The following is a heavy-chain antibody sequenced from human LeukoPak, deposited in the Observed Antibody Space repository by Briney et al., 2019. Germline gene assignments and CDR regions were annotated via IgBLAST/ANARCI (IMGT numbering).Heavy chain of an antibody. CDR3: ARSNWNYDWFDP. CDR1: GGSISSYY. V-gene: IGHV4-59*01. D-gene: IGHD1-7*01. CDR2: IYYSGST. J-gene: IGHJ5*02. Sequence: SETLSLTCTVSGGSISSYYWSWIRQPPGKGLEWIGYIYYSGSTNYNPSLKSRVTISVDTSKNQFSLKLSSVTAADTAVYCCARSNWNYDWFDPWGQGTLVTVSS.